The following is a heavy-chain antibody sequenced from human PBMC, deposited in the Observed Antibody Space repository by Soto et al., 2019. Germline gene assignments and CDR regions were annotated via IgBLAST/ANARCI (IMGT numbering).Heavy chain of an antibody. Sequence: SVKDSCKASGYTFTSYSMHWVRQAPVQGLEWMGIINPSSGRTSYAQNFQGRVTMTSDTSTSIVYMEMSSLKSEDTAVYYCARDHNFGFILYAMDVWGQGTTVTVSS. J-gene: IGHJ6*02. CDR1: GYTFTSYS. V-gene: IGHV1-46*01. CDR2: INPSSGRT. CDR3: ARDHNFGFILYAMDV. D-gene: IGHD2-15*01.